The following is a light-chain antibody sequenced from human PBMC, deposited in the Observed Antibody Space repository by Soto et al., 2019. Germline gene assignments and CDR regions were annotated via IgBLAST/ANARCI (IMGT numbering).Light chain of an antibody. V-gene: IGKV3-15*01. J-gene: IGKJ5*01. Sequence: VLTQSPATLSVSPGERATLSCRASQNVGSNLAWYQHKPGQAPRLLISGASTRATGVPARFSGSGSGTDFTLTISRLEPEDFAIYYCQFYGSSLITFGQGTRLEIK. CDR1: QNVGSN. CDR2: GAS. CDR3: QFYGSSLIT.